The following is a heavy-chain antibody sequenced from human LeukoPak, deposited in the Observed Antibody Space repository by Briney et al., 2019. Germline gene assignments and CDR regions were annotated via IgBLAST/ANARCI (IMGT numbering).Heavy chain of an antibody. J-gene: IGHJ4*02. CDR2: ISGSGGDT. V-gene: IGHV3-23*01. D-gene: IGHD6-13*01. Sequence: GGSLRLSCVVSGLTFSSYSMSWVRQAPGKGLEWVSGISGSGGDTWYPDSVKGRFTISRDDSKNTLFLQMNSLRVEDTAMYYCAKDAAGPEYWGQGTRVTVSS. CDR1: GLTFSSYS. CDR3: AKDAAGPEY.